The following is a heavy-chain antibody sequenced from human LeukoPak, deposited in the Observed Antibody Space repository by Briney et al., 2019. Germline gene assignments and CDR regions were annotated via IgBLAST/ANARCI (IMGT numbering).Heavy chain of an antibody. Sequence: GVLRLSCAVSGFTFRSYWMSWVRQAPGKGLEWVADIKQDGSEKHYVDSVKGRFTISRDNAKDSMYLKMNSLRAEDTAVYYCDISAVAGPDYWGQATLVTVSS. V-gene: IGHV3-7*01. J-gene: IGHJ4*02. CDR3: DISAVAGPDY. D-gene: IGHD6-19*01. CDR1: GFTFRSYW. CDR2: IKQDGSEK.